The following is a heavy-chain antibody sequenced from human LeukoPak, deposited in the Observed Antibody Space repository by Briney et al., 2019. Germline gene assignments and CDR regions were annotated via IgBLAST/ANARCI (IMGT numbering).Heavy chain of an antibody. Sequence: PGGSLRLSCTVSGFTFRNYIMTWVRLSPGKGLEWVPSIGGGGDVTFYADSVKGRFRTTRDDSRSTLYLQMDSLRVDDTGVYYCASGGGTESIGTIWYGPLDYWGQGTQVTVSS. CDR1: GFTFRNYI. CDR3: ASGGGTESIGTIWYGPLDY. CDR2: IGGGGDVT. D-gene: IGHD6-13*01. J-gene: IGHJ4*02. V-gene: IGHV3-23*01.